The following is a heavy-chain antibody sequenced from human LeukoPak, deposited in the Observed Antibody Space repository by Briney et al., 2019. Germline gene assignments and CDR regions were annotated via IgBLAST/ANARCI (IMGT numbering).Heavy chain of an antibody. D-gene: IGHD2-15*01. J-gene: IGHJ4*02. V-gene: IGHV1-2*02. CDR2: ITPNSGGT. Sequence: ASVKASCKASGYTFSDYYIHWVRQAPGQGLEWMGWITPNSGGTKYAQRFQGRVTMTRDTSISTAYMDLSSLGSDDTAVFYCVRKSATRRTSEFDYWGQGTPVTVSS. CDR3: VRKSATRRTSEFDY. CDR1: GYTFSDYY.